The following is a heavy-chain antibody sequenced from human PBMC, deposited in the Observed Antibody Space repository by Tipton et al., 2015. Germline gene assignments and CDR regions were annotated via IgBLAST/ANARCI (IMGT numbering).Heavy chain of an antibody. Sequence: TLSLTCNVSGGSVSSGNYYWSWIRQPPGKALEWIGYISYTETSHYNASLKSRVTISIDTSKNQFSLKLSSVTAADTAVYYCARDLEHGMDVWGQGTTVTVSS. V-gene: IGHV4-61*01. CDR2: ISYTETS. CDR3: ARDLEHGMDV. D-gene: IGHD3-3*01. J-gene: IGHJ6*02. CDR1: GGSVSSGNYY.